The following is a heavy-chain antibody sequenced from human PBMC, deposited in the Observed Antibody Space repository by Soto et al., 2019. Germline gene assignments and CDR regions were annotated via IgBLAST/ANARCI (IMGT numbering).Heavy chain of an antibody. CDR1: GFTVSGHY. CDR2: IYSGGST. CDR3: ARDRTISDYRSSGALGL. D-gene: IGHD6-6*01. J-gene: IGHJ4*02. V-gene: IGHV3-66*01. Sequence: EVPLVESGGGLVQPGGSLRLSCAASGFTVSGHYMSWVRQAPGKGLEWVSVIYSGGSTYYANSVTGRFTISRDNSRNTVHLQMNSLRAEDTAVYYCARDRTISDYRSSGALGLWGQGTLVSVSS.